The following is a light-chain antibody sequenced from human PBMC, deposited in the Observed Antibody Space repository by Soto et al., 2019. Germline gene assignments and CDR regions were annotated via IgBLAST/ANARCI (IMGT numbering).Light chain of an antibody. Sequence: QSVLTQPPSASGSPGQSVTICCTGTSSDVGGYNYVSWYQQHPGKAPKLMIYEVTKRPSGVPDRFSGSKSGNTASLTVSGLQAEDEADYYCSSYAGSNNLKVFGTGTKVTGL. V-gene: IGLV2-8*01. CDR3: SSYAGSNNLKV. CDR1: SSDVGGYNY. J-gene: IGLJ1*01. CDR2: EVT.